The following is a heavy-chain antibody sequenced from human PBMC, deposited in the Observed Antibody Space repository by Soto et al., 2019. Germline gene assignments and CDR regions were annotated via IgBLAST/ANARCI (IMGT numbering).Heavy chain of an antibody. Sequence: QVQLQQWGAGLLKPSETLSLTCAVYGGSFSGYYWSWIRQPPGKGLEWSGEINHSGSTNYNPYLKSRVPIPVDTSRNQFSLKLSAVTVADTAVYYCARGRRTAVTIVYWGQGTLVTVAS. J-gene: IGHJ4*02. CDR1: GGSFSGYY. V-gene: IGHV4-34*01. D-gene: IGHD4-17*01. CDR2: INHSGST. CDR3: ARGRRTAVTIVY.